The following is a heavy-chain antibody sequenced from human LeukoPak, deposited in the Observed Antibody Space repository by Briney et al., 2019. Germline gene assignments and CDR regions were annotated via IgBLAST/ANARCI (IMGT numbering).Heavy chain of an antibody. CDR2: ISFDGNKE. J-gene: IGHJ4*02. CDR1: GFHFITYA. CDR3: ARAQGYYDFSGSYS. V-gene: IGHV3-30-3*01. Sequence: GGSLRLSCEASGFHFITYAMRWVRQAPGKGLEWVAVISFDGNKEYYADSVKGRFTISRDNPKHTLYLQMNSLSAEDTAVYYCARAQGYYDFSGSYSWGQGTLVTVSS. D-gene: IGHD3-22*01.